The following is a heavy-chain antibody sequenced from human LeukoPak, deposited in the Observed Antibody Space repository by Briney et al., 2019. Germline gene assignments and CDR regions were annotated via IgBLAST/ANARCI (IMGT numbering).Heavy chain of an antibody. CDR2: IRSKAYGETA. Sequence: GGSLRLSCTASRFTFGAYAMSWIRQAPGKGLEWLGFIRSKAYGETADYAASVKGRFTISRDDTKAIAYLQMNSLKTEDTAVYHCTRDRGAYNLYDYWGQGTLVTVSS. J-gene: IGHJ4*02. CDR1: RFTFGAYA. D-gene: IGHD1-1*01. V-gene: IGHV3-49*03. CDR3: TRDRGAYNLYDY.